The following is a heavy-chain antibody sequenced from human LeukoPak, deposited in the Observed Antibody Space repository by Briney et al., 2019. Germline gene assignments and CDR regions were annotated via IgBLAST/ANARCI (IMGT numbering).Heavy chain of an antibody. V-gene: IGHV4-38-2*02. Sequence: SETLSLTCTASGYPIRSGYDWGWIRQPPGKGLEWIASIYYRRTTYYNPSLRSRVTISIPTSENQFSLRLSSVTAADTAVYYCARGYYYDSSGSWGQGTLVTVSS. J-gene: IGHJ5*02. CDR3: ARGYYYDSSGS. CDR2: IYYRRTT. D-gene: IGHD3-22*01. CDR1: GYPIRSGYD.